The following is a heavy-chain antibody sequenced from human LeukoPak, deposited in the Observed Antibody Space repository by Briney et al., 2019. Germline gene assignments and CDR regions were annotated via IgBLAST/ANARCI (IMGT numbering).Heavy chain of an antibody. J-gene: IGHJ4*02. CDR3: ARDGGSSWYFDY. CDR2: ISGSGNTT. Sequence: GGSLRLSCAASGFTFSSYAMSWVRQAPGKGLEWVSAISGSGNTTYHADSVKGRFTIFRDNAKNSLYLQMSSLRAEDTAVYYCARDGGSSWYFDYWGQGTLVTVSS. V-gene: IGHV3-23*01. D-gene: IGHD6-13*01. CDR1: GFTFSSYA.